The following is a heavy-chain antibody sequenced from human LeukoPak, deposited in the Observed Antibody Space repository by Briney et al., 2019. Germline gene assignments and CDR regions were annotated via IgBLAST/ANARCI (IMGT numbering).Heavy chain of an antibody. J-gene: IGHJ5*02. CDR2: VYGSGRT. D-gene: IGHD6-13*01. CDR3: ASRSINWYRGNNWFDP. CDR1: GFTVSSNY. V-gene: IGHV3-53*01. Sequence: GGSLRLSCAASGFTVSSNYMSWVRQAPGKGLEWVAVVYGSGRTYSADSVRGRFIISRDNAKNSLYLQMNSLRVEDTAVYYCASRSINWYRGNNWFDPWGQGTLVTVSS.